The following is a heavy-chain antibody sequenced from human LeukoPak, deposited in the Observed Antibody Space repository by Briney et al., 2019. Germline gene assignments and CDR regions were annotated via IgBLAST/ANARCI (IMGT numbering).Heavy chain of an antibody. V-gene: IGHV3-23*01. CDR3: AKDDAWLRFGE. J-gene: IGHJ4*02. CDR2: ISGSGGST. D-gene: IGHD3-10*01. CDR1: GFTFSTYA. Sequence: GGSLRLSCAASGFTFSTYAMTWVRQAPGKGLEWVSAISGSGGSTYYADSVKGRFTISRDNSKNTLYLQMNSLRAEDTAVYYCAKDDAWLRFGEWSQGTLVTVSS.